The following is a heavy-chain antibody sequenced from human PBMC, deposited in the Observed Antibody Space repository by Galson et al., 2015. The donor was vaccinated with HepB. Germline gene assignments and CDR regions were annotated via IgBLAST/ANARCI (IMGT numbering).Heavy chain of an antibody. CDR2: ISGSGGST. J-gene: IGHJ5*02. D-gene: IGHD6-19*01. CDR1: GFTFSSYA. CDR3: AKVQEIAVAAGGWFDP. V-gene: IGHV3-23*01. Sequence: SLRLSCAASGFTFSSYAMSWVRQAPGKGLEWVSAISGSGGSTYYADSVKGRFTISRDNSKNTLYLQMNSLRAEDTAVYYCAKVQEIAVAAGGWFDPWGQGTLVTVSS.